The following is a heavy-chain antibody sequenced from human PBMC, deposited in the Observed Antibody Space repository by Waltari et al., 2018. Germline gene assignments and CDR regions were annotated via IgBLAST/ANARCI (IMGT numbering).Heavy chain of an antibody. Sequence: QVQLQESGPGLVKPSETLSLTCTVSGGSISSYYWSWIRQPPGKGLEWIGYIYYSGSTNYNPSLKSRVTISVDTSKNQFDRKLSSVTAADTAVYYCARDPDRGSGLFLDYWGQGTLVTVSS. CDR3: ARDPDRGSGLFLDY. J-gene: IGHJ4*02. V-gene: IGHV4-59*01. CDR2: IYYSGST. CDR1: GGSISSYY. D-gene: IGHD3-22*01.